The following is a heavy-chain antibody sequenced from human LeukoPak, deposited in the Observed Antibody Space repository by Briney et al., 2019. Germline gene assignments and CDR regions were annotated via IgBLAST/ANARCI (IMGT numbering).Heavy chain of an antibody. J-gene: IGHJ4*02. CDR1: GFTFDDYA. Sequence: GGSLRLSCAASGFTFDDYAMHWVRQAPGKGLGWVSGISWNSGSIGYADSVKGRFTISRDDAKNSLYLQMNSLRAEDTALYYCASIAAAGIFPDDYWGQGTLVTVSS. V-gene: IGHV3-9*01. CDR2: ISWNSGSI. CDR3: ASIAAAGIFPDDY. D-gene: IGHD6-13*01.